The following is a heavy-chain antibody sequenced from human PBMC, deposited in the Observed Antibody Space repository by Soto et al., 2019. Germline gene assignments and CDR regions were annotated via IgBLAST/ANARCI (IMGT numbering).Heavy chain of an antibody. CDR1: GDSVSSNSAA. CDR2: TYYRSKWYN. V-gene: IGHV6-1*01. J-gene: IGHJ4*02. CDR3: TEALTSDRPY. D-gene: IGHD4-17*01. Sequence: PSQTLSLTCAISGDSVSSNSAAWNWFRQSPSRGLEWLGRTYYRSKWYNDHAVSVKSRITINPDTSKNQFSLQLNSVTPEDTAVYYCTEALTSDRPYWGQGTLVTVSS.